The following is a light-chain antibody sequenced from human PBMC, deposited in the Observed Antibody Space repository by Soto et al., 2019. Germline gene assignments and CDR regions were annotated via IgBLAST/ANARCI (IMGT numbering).Light chain of an antibody. Sequence: EIQLTQSPSSLSASVGERVTITGRASQGISSWLAWYQHKPGKAPNLLIYDASTLQRGVPSRFSGSGSGTDFTLTISSLQPEDFATYYCQQANSFPLTFGGGTKVDI. J-gene: IGKJ4*01. CDR2: DAS. CDR3: QQANSFPLT. V-gene: IGKV1D-12*01. CDR1: QGISSW.